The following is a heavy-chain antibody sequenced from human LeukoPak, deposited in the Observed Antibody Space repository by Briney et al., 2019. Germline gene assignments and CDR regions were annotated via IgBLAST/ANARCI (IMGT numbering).Heavy chain of an antibody. D-gene: IGHD6-13*01. J-gene: IGHJ4*02. Sequence: ASVKVSCKASGYTFTGYYMHWVRQAPGQGLEWMGWISAYNGNTNYAQKLQGRVTMTTDTSTSTAYMELRSLRSDDTAVYYCARGPRRSNWPHAWDYWGQGTLVTVSS. CDR2: ISAYNGNT. CDR3: ARGPRRSNWPHAWDY. CDR1: GYTFTGYY. V-gene: IGHV1-18*04.